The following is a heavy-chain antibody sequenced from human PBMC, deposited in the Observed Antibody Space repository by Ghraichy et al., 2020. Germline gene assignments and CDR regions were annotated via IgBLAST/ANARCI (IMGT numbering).Heavy chain of an antibody. V-gene: IGHV3-74*01. Sequence: GALRLSCAASGFTFSNYWVHWVRQAPGKGLEWVSRINSDGSSTNYADSVKGRFTIFRDNAKNTLYLQMNSLRAEDSAVYYCARAGYYRFDYWGQGTLVTVS. J-gene: IGHJ4*02. CDR3: ARAGYYRFDY. CDR1: GFTFSNYW. D-gene: IGHD2-21*01. CDR2: INSDGSST.